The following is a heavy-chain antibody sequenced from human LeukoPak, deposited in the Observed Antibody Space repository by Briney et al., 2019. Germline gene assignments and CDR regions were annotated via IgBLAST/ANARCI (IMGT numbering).Heavy chain of an antibody. D-gene: IGHD3-10*01. V-gene: IGHV1-8*01. J-gene: IGHJ3*02. CDR3: ASALGEFPNNLYDAFDI. CDR1: GYTFTSYD. CDR2: MNPNSGNT. Sequence: GASVKVSCKASGYTFTSYDINWVRQATGQGLEWMGWMNPNSGNTGYAQKFQGRVTMTRNTSISTAYMELSSLRSDDTAVYYCASALGEFPNNLYDAFDIWGQGTMVTVSS.